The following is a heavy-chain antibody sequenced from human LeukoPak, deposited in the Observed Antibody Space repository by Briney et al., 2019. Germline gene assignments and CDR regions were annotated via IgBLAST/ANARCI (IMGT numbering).Heavy chain of an antibody. CDR3: ARGTPFDAFDI. J-gene: IGHJ3*02. V-gene: IGHV3-74*01. CDR1: GFTFSSYE. CDR2: INSDGSST. Sequence: GGSLRLSCAASGFTFSSYEMNWVRQAPGKGLVWVSRINSDGSSTSYADSVKGRFTISRDNAKKTLYVQMNSPRAEDTAVYYCARGTPFDAFDIWGQGTMVTVSS.